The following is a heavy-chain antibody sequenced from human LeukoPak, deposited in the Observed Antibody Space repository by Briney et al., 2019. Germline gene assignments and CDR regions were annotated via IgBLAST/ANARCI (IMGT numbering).Heavy chain of an antibody. CDR3: ARTVPDYGVHDAFDI. CDR2: IYYSGST. J-gene: IGHJ3*02. Sequence: PSETLSLTCTVSGGSISSSSYYWGWIRQPPGKGLEWIGSIYYSGSTYYNPSLKSRITISVDTSKNQFSLKLSSVTAADTAVYYCARTVPDYGVHDAFDIWGQGTMVTVSS. V-gene: IGHV4-39*07. D-gene: IGHD4-17*01. CDR1: GGSISSSSYY.